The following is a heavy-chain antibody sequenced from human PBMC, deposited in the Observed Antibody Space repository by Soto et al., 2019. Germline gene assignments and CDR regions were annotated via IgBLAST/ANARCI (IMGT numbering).Heavy chain of an antibody. D-gene: IGHD3-22*01. J-gene: IGHJ4*02. CDR1: GFTFSIYA. Sequence: GGSLRLSCAASGFTFSIYAMTWVRQSPGKWLEWVSSMSRTGDNTYYADSVKGRFTISRDNSKNTLYLQMNSLRAEDTAIYYCAKDQSNSNPLYYFDFWGPGXLVTVYS. V-gene: IGHV3-23*01. CDR2: MSRTGDNT. CDR3: AKDQSNSNPLYYFDF.